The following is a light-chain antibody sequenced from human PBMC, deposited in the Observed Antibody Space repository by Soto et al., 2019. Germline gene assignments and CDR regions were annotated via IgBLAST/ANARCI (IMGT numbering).Light chain of an antibody. J-gene: IGLJ3*02. V-gene: IGLV2-8*01. CDR3: SSYGGSNSLKV. CDR1: SSDVGGYNY. CDR2: EVS. Sequence: QSALTQPPSASGSPGQSVTISCTGTSSDVGGYNYVSWYQQHPGNAPKVMMYEVSKRPSGVPDRFFGSMSGNTASLTVSGLQAEEGADYYCSSYGGSNSLKVFGGGTKLTVL.